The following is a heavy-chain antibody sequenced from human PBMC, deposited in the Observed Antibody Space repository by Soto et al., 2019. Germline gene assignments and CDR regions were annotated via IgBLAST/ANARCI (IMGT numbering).Heavy chain of an antibody. D-gene: IGHD1-26*01. CDR2: IYYSGST. Sequence: TSETLSLTCTVSGGSISSSSYYWGWIRQPPGKGLEWIGSIYYSGSTYYNPSLKSRVTISVDTSKNQFSLKLSSVTAADTAVYYCARHNEWELLHSFDYWGQGTLVTVSS. CDR1: GGSISSSSYY. CDR3: ARHNEWELLHSFDY. J-gene: IGHJ4*02. V-gene: IGHV4-39*01.